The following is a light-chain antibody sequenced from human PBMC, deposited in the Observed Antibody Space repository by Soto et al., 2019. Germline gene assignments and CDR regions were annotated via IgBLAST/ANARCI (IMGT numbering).Light chain of an antibody. CDR2: AAS. CDR3: QQSDSTPLT. Sequence: DIQMTQSPSSLSASVGDRVTITCRASQSIRRYLHWYQQKPGKAPKLLIYAASSLQRGVPSRFSGSGSGTDFTLTISSLQPEDFATYYCQQSDSTPLTFGPGTKVDIK. J-gene: IGKJ3*01. V-gene: IGKV1-39*01. CDR1: QSIRRY.